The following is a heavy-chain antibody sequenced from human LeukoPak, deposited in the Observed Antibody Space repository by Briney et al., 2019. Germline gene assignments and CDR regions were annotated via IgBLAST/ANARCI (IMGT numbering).Heavy chain of an antibody. CDR3: AKDLLTGTTRTLDY. Sequence: GGSLRLSCAASGFTFSDFYMSWIRQAPGKGLEWLSYISGTGSTRYYADSVKGRFTISRDNSKNTLYLQMNSLRAEDTAVYYCAKDLLTGTTRTLDYWGQGTLVTVSS. CDR2: ISGTGSTR. CDR1: GFTFSDFY. D-gene: IGHD1-7*01. V-gene: IGHV3-11*04. J-gene: IGHJ4*02.